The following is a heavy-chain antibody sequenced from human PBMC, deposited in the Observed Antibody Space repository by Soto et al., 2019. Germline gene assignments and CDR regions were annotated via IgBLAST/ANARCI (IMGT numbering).Heavy chain of an antibody. CDR1: GYTFTSYG. D-gene: IGHD1-26*01. CDR3: ARSISGSYFYYYYYYGMDV. V-gene: IGHV1-18*04. CDR2: ISAYNGNT. Sequence: ASVKVSCKASGYTFTSYGISWVRQAPGQGLERMGWISAYNGNTNYAQKLQGRVTMTTDTSTSTAYMELRSLRSDDTAVYYCARSISGSYFYYYYYYGMDVWGQGTTVTVSS. J-gene: IGHJ6*02.